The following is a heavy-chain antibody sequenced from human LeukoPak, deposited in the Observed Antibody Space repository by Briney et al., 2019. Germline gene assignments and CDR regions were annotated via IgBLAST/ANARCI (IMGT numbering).Heavy chain of an antibody. V-gene: IGHV3-64*01. CDR2: ISSNGVNT. D-gene: IGHD1-26*01. CDR3: AMGATYVEASDI. Sequence: PGGSLRLSCAASGFTFSSYAMNWVRQAPGKGLEYVSSISSNGVNTYYANSVKGRFTISRDNSRNTLYLQMGSLRAEDMAVYYCAMGATYVEASDIWGQGTMVTVSS. CDR1: GFTFSSYA. J-gene: IGHJ3*02.